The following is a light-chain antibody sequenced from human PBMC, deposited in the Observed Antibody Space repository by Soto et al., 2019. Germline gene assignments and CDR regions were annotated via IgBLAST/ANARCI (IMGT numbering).Light chain of an antibody. CDR2: YVD. CDR3: CSYADGSIYF. CDR1: SRDVGAYDY. V-gene: IGLV2-14*03. Sequence: QSALTQPASVSGSPGQPITISCTGTSRDVGAYDYVSWYLQYPDKAPQLLIYYVDHRPSGVSSRFSGSKSGNTASLTISGLQAEDEGDYYCCSYADGSIYFFGTGTKVT. J-gene: IGLJ1*01.